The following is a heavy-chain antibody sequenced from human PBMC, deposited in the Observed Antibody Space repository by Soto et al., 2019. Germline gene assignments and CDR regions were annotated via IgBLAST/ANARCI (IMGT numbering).Heavy chain of an antibody. J-gene: IGHJ6*03. D-gene: IGHD2-2*01. Sequence: PSETLSLTCTVSGGSISSYHWSWIRQPPGKGLEWIGEVYNSGSTNYNPSLKNRVTISADTSKNHLSLSLSSVTAADTAVYFCAREMGYCTTTSCHAGPLYYFMDVWGKGSTVIVSS. CDR2: VYNSGST. CDR3: AREMGYCTTTSCHAGPLYYFMDV. CDR1: GGSISSYH. V-gene: IGHV4-59*01.